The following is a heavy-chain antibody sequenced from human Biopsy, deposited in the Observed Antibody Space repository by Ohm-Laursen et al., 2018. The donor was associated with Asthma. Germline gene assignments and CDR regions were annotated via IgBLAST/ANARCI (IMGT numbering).Heavy chain of an antibody. J-gene: IGHJ4*02. CDR3: RALPTRTMYFDS. CDR1: GLNFEDYV. CDR2: ISWNSRSI. Sequence: SLRLSCAASGLNFEDYVMHWVRQAPGKGLEWVSGISWNSRSIGYGDSVKGRFTISRDNTKNSLYLQMNSLSPEDTAIYYCRALPTRTMYFDSWGQGTLVTVSS. D-gene: IGHD4/OR15-4a*01. V-gene: IGHV3-9*01.